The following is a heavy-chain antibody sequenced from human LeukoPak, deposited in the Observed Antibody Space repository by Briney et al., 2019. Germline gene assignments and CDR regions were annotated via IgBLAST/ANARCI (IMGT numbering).Heavy chain of an antibody. V-gene: IGHV1-18*01. CDR2: ISAYNGNT. CDR1: GYTFTSYG. J-gene: IGHJ3*02. D-gene: IGHD3-9*01. CDR3: ARDQGITIFSTDAFDI. Sequence: ASVKVSCEASGYTFTSYGISWVRQAPGQGLEWMGWISAYNGNTNYAQKLQGRVTMTTDTSTSTAYMELRSLRSDDTAVYYCARDQGITIFSTDAFDIWGQGTMVTVSS.